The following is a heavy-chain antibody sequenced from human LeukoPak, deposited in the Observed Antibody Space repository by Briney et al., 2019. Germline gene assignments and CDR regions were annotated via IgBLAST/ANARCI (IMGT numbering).Heavy chain of an antibody. D-gene: IGHD6-13*01. Sequence: ASVKVSCKASGYTFTSYDINWVRQATGQGLEWMGWMNPNSGNTGYAQKFQGRVTMTRNTSISTAYMELSSLRSEDTAVYYCARGLQRRVGQQRGYWGQGTLVTVSS. CDR2: MNPNSGNT. CDR3: ARGLQRRVGQQRGY. V-gene: IGHV1-8*01. J-gene: IGHJ4*02. CDR1: GYTFTSYD.